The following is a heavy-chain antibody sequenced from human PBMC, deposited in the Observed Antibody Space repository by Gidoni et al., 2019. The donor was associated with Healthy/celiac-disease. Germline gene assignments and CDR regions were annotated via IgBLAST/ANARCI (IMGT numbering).Heavy chain of an antibody. J-gene: IGHJ3*02. CDR3: AKVPIVGATNAFDI. V-gene: IGHV3-9*01. Sequence: EVQLVESGGGLVQPGRSLRLSCAAPGFTFDDYAMPWVRQAPGKGLEGVSGISWNSGSIGYADSVKGRFTISRDNAKNSLYLQMNSLRAEDTALYYCAKVPIVGATNAFDIWGQGTMVTVSS. D-gene: IGHD1-26*01. CDR2: ISWNSGSI. CDR1: GFTFDDYA.